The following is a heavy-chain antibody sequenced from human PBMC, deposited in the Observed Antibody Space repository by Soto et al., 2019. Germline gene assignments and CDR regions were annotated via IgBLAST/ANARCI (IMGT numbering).Heavy chain of an antibody. V-gene: IGHV3-15*01. J-gene: IGHJ5*02. Sequence: EVQLLQSGGGLVKPGESLTLSCALSGFTFANAWMSWVRQAPGKGLEWVGRMKSMPDGATTDLAAPVKGRFSISKDESKNTWYLHMTNVRGECTALYYCLTERVVALYNGSSREDPWGQGTGVTVSS. CDR2: MKSMPDGATT. CDR1: GFTFANAW. CDR3: LTERVVALYNGSSREDP. D-gene: IGHD2-15*01.